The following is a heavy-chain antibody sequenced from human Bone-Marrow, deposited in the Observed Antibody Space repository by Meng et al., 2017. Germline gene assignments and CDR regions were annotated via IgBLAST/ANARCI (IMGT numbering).Heavy chain of an antibody. CDR3: ARSGSSWQDY. D-gene: IGHD6-13*01. J-gene: IGHJ4*02. CDR1: GYTFTSYA. Sequence: QWQLVRSVSELKKPGASVKVSLKASGYTFTSYAMNWVRQGPGQGLEWMGWINTNTGKPTYAHGFTGRFVLSLDTSVRTAYLQLSSLKAEDTAVYYCARSGSSWQDYWGQGTLVTVSS. V-gene: IGHV7-4-1*02. CDR2: INTNTGKP.